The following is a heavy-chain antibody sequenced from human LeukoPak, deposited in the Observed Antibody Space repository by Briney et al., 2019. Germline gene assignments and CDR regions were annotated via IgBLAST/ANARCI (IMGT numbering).Heavy chain of an antibody. Sequence: PVKVSCKASGGTFSSYAISWLRQAPGQGLEWMGGIIPIFGTANYAQKFQGRVTITADESTSTAYMELSSLRSEDTAVYYCAGSTVTRLAEYFQHWGQGTLVTVSS. J-gene: IGHJ1*01. D-gene: IGHD4-17*01. V-gene: IGHV1-69*13. CDR3: AGSTVTRLAEYFQH. CDR2: IIPIFGTA. CDR1: GGTFSSYA.